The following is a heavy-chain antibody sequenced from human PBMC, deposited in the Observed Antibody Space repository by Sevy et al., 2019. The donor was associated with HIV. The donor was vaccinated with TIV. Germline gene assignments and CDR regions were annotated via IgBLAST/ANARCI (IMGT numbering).Heavy chain of an antibody. CDR3: AKDRVSGTYYTGDFDY. Sequence: GGSLRLSCAASGFTFSDYYMSWIRQGPGKGLEWVSYISTSGKTIYYADSVKGRFTISRDNAKKSLYLQMNSLRAEDTAVYYCAKDRVSGTYYTGDFDYWGQGTLVTVSS. V-gene: IGHV3-11*01. CDR1: GFTFSDYY. CDR2: ISTSGKTI. D-gene: IGHD3-10*01. J-gene: IGHJ4*02.